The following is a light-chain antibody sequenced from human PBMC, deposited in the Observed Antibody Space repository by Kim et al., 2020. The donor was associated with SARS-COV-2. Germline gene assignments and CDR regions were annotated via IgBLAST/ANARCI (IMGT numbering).Light chain of an antibody. CDR3: NSRESSANHWM. CDR2: GKN. V-gene: IGLV3-19*01. CDR1: SLRNYY. J-gene: IGLJ3*02. Sequence: ALGQTVRITCKGDSLRNYYASWYQQKPGQAPVLVFYGKNNRPSGIPDRFSGSYSGNTASLTITAAQAEDEADYYCNSRESSANHWMFGGGTKLTVL.